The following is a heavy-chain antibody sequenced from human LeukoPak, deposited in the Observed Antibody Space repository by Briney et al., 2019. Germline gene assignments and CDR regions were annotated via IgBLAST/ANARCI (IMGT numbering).Heavy chain of an antibody. D-gene: IGHD1-1*01. J-gene: IGHJ6*03. CDR1: GDSVSSNSAA. CDR2: TYYRSKWYN. V-gene: IGHV6-1*01. CDR3: ARIYLERPHDRYSINYYYYMDV. Sequence: SQTLSLTCAISGDSVSSNSAAWNWIRQSPSRGLEWLGRTYYRSKWYNDYAVSVKSRITINPDTSKNQFSLQLNSVTPEDTAVYYCARIYLERPHDRYSINYYYYMDVWGKGTTVTVSS.